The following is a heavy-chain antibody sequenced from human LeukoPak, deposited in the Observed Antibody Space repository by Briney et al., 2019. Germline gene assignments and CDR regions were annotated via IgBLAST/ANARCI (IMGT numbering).Heavy chain of an antibody. CDR3: ARDLVGAPPNNWFDP. CDR2: IIPIFGTA. V-gene: IGHV1-69*05. D-gene: IGHD1-26*01. Sequence: GASVKVSCKASGGTFSSYAISWVRQAPGQGLEWMGGIIPIFGTANYAQKFRGRVTITTDESTSTAYMELSSLRSEDTAVYYCARDLVGAPPNNWFDPWGQGTLVTVSS. CDR1: GGTFSSYA. J-gene: IGHJ5*02.